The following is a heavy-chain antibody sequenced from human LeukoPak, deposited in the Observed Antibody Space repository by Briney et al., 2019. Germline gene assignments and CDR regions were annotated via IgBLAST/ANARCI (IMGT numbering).Heavy chain of an antibody. CDR3: ARVEAGRGVYYYYYMDV. CDR1: GGSISSYY. Sequence: PSETLSLTCTVSGGSISSYYWSWLRQPPGKGLEWIGYIYYSGSTNYNPSLKSRLTISVDTSKNQFSLKLSSVTAADTAVYYCARVEAGRGVYYYYYMDVWGKGTTVTISS. CDR2: IYYSGST. V-gene: IGHV4-59*01. D-gene: IGHD3-10*01. J-gene: IGHJ6*03.